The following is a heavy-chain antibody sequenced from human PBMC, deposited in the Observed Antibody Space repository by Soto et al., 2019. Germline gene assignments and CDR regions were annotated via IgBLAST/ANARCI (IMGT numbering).Heavy chain of an antibody. V-gene: IGHV3-23*01. CDR3: AKRPASIITFDY. J-gene: IGHJ4*02. CDR1: GFTFSNYA. Sequence: GGSLRLSCAASGFTFSNYAMSWVRQAPGKGLDWVSTISGNGGSTYYADSVKGRFTISRDNSKNMLFLQINSLRDDDSAVYYCAKRPASIITFDYWGQGTPVTVSS. CDR2: ISGNGGST. D-gene: IGHD2-2*01.